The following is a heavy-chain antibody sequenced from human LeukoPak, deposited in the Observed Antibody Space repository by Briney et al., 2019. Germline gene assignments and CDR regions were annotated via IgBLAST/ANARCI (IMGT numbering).Heavy chain of an antibody. CDR1: GFTFSSYS. V-gene: IGHV3-48*04. Sequence: GGSLRLSCAASGFTFSSYSMNWVRQAPGKGLEWVSYISSSSSTIYYADSVKGRFIVSRDNAKNSLYLQMNSLRAEDTAVYYCARDIRYGDYAGWFDPWGQGTLVTVSS. D-gene: IGHD4-17*01. J-gene: IGHJ5*02. CDR2: ISSSSSTI. CDR3: ARDIRYGDYAGWFDP.